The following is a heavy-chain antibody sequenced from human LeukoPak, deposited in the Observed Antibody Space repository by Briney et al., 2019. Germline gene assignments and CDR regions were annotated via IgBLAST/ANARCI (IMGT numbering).Heavy chain of an antibody. CDR2: IKSKTDGGTT. CDR3: AKTYGPPDAFDI. J-gene: IGHJ3*02. V-gene: IGHV3-15*01. CDR1: GFTFSNAW. Sequence: KTGGSLRLSCAASGFTFSNAWMSWVRQAPGKGLEWVGRIKSKTDGGTTDYAAPAKGSFTISSDDSKNTLYLQMNSLRAEDTAVYYCAKTYGPPDAFDIWGQGTMVTVSS. D-gene: IGHD4-17*01.